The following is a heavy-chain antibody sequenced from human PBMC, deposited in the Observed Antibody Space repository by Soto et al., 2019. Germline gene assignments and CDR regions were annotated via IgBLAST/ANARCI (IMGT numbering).Heavy chain of an antibody. Sequence: EVQLLESGGGLVQPGGSLRLSCAASGFTFSSYAMWWVRQAPGKGLECVSAISGGGETTYYADSVKGRFTISRDNSKNTLYLQMNSRRAEDTDVYYCAFNSGSGSYYFDYWGQGSLVTVSS. CDR2: ISGGGETT. CDR3: AFNSGSGSYYFDY. V-gene: IGHV3-23*01. D-gene: IGHD3-10*01. CDR1: GFTFSSYA. J-gene: IGHJ4*02.